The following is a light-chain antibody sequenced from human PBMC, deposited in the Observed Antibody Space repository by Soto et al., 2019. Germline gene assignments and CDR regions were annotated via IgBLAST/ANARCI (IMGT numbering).Light chain of an antibody. CDR2: DVT. CDR3: SSYTTSTTLGVA. V-gene: IGLV2-14*03. J-gene: IGLJ2*01. Sequence: QSVLPQPASVCGSPGQSITISCTGTSSDIGGYNYVSWYQQHPGKAPKLIIYDVTHRPSGVANRFSGSKSGNTASLTISGLQADDEADYYCSSYTTSTTLGVAFGGGTKVTVL. CDR1: SSDIGGYNY.